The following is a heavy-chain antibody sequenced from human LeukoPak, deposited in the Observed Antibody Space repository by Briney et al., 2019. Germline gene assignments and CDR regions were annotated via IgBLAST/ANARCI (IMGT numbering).Heavy chain of an antibody. CDR2: ISSNGGST. J-gene: IGHJ4*02. D-gene: IGHD6-13*01. V-gene: IGHV3-64*01. Sequence: GGSLRLSCAASGFTFSSYAMHWVRQAPGKGLEYVSAISSNGGSTYYANSVKGRFTISRDDSKNTLYLQMNSLKTEDTAVYYCTTVAAAGHYDSWGQGTLVTVSS. CDR3: TTVAAAGHYDS. CDR1: GFTFSSYA.